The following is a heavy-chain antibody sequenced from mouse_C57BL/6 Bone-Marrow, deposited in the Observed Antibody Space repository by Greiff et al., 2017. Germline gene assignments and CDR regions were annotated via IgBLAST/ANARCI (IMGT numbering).Heavy chain of an antibody. CDR3: ARGRDDYDVRWYFEG. V-gene: IGHV1-69*01. J-gene: IGHJ1*03. D-gene: IGHD2-4*01. CDR1: GYTFTSYW. CDR2: IDPSDSYT. Sequence: QVQLQQPGAELVMPGASVKLSCKASGYTFTSYWMHWVKQRPGQGLEWIGEIDPSDSYTNYNQKFKGKSTLTVDKSSSTAYMQLSSLTSEDSAVYYGARGRDDYDVRWYFEGWGTGTTVTVAS.